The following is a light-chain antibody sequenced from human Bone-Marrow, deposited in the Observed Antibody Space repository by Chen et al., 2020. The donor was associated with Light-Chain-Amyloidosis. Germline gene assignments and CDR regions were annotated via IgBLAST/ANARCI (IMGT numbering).Light chain of an antibody. V-gene: IGLV2-14*01. CDR3: SSYTIPNTLV. CDR2: EVT. J-gene: IGLJ1*01. CDR1: SSDFGGDNH. Sequence: QSALTQPASVSGSPVQSITISCTGTSSDFGGDNHVSWYQQHPDKAPKLMIYEVTHRPSWVPDRFSGSKSDNPASMTISGLQTEDEADYFCSSYTIPNTLVFGSGTRVTVL.